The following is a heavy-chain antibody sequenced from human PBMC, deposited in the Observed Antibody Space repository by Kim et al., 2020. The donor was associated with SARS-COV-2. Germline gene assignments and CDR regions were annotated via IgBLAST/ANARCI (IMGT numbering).Heavy chain of an antibody. CDR1: GGSVSSGSYY. V-gene: IGHV4-61*01. Sequence: SETLSLTCTVSGGSVSSGSYYWSWIRQPPGKGLEWIGYIYYSGSTNYNPSLKSRVTISVDTSKNQFSLKLSSVTAADTAVYYCAREIGDFWSGYFSPNYYYGMDVWGQGTTVTVSS. D-gene: IGHD3-3*01. J-gene: IGHJ6*02. CDR2: IYYSGST. CDR3: AREIGDFWSGYFSPNYYYGMDV.